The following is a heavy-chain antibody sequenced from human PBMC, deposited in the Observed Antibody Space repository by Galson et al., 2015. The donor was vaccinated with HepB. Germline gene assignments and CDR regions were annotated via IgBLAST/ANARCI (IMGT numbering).Heavy chain of an antibody. V-gene: IGHV1-8*01. Sequence: SVKVSCKASGYTFTSYDINWVRQATGQGLEWMGWMNPNSGNTGYAQKFQGRVTMTRNTSISTAYMELSSLRSEDTAVYYCARGFFSSSWETFDYWGQGILVTVSS. CDR2: MNPNSGNT. D-gene: IGHD6-13*01. CDR1: GYTFTSYD. CDR3: ARGFFSSSWETFDY. J-gene: IGHJ4*02.